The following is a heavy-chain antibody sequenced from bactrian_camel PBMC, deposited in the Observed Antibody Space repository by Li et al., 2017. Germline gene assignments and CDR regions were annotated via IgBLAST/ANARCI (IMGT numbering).Heavy chain of an antibody. J-gene: IGHJ4*01. CDR3: AAFCSGGYWSFKY. CDR2: IDTDGFNL. V-gene: IGHV3S6*01. CDR1: GLAFSTFG. Sequence: VQLVESGGGLVQPGGSLRLSCVTSGLAFSTFGMNWVRQVPGKGLEWVSSIDTDGFNLYYADSVKGRVTISRDNAKNTVYVQMNSLKPEDTAMYCCAAFCSGGYWSFKYWGQGTQVTVS. D-gene: IGHD2*01.